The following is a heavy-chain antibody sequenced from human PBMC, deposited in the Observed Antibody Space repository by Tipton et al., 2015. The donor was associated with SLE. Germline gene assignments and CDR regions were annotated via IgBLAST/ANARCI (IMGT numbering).Heavy chain of an antibody. Sequence: QSGAEVKKPGASVKVSCKASGYTFISYSMNWVRQAPGQGLEWMGWINTNTGNPTYAQGFTGRFVFSLDTSVSTAYLQISSLKAEDTAVYYRAKGQRNFVPGRMDVWGQGTTVTVSS. V-gene: IGHV7-4-1*02. CDR3: AKGQRNFVPGRMDV. J-gene: IGHJ6*02. CDR2: INTNTGNP. D-gene: IGHD1-14*01. CDR1: GYTFISYS.